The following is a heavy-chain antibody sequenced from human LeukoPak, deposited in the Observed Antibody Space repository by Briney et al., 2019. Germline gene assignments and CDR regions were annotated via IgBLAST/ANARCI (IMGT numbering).Heavy chain of an antibody. V-gene: IGHV3-33*01. Sequence: GRSLRLSCAASGFTFSSYGMHWVRQAPGKGLEWVAVIWYDGSNKYHADSVKGRFTISRDNSKNTLYLQMNGLRAEDTAVYYCARDIPDGSGTPDYWGQGSLVTVSS. D-gene: IGHD3-10*01. CDR1: GFTFSSYG. J-gene: IGHJ4*02. CDR3: ARDIPDGSGTPDY. CDR2: IWYDGSNK.